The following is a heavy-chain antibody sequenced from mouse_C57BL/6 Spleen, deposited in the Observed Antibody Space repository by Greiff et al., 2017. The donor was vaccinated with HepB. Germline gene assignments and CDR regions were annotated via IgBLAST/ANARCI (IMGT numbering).Heavy chain of an antibody. V-gene: IGHV1-82*01. CDR1: GYAFSSSG. CDR2: IYPGDGDT. CDR3: ARGDDGYDEVAY. J-gene: IGHJ3*01. D-gene: IGHD2-2*01. Sequence: QVQLQQSGPELVRPGASVKISCKASGYAFSSSGMNWVKQRPGKGLEWIGRIYPGDGDTNYNGKFKGKATLTADKSSSTAYMQLSSLTSEDSAVYFCARGDDGYDEVAYWGQGTLVTVSA.